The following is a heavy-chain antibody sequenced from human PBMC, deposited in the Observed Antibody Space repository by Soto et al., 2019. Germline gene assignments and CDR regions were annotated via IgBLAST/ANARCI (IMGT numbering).Heavy chain of an antibody. CDR3: ARGGVFSY. CDR2: INHSGST. CDR1: GGSFSGYY. V-gene: IGHV4-34*01. D-gene: IGHD3-16*01. J-gene: IGHJ4*02. Sequence: QVQLQQWGAGLLKPSETLSLTCAVYGGSFSGYYWSWIRQPPRKGLEWIGEINHSGSTNYNPSLKSRVTISVDASKNQFSLKLSSVTAADTAVYYCARGGVFSYWGQGTLVTVSS.